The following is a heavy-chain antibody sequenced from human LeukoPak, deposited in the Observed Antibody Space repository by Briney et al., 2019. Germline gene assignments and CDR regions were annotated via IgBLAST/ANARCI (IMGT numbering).Heavy chain of an antibody. J-gene: IGHJ1*01. CDR2: IKTDGST. CDR3: ARAPSETGGYYPEYFRH. CDR1: GFTFSSYW. D-gene: IGHD3-22*01. V-gene: IGHV3-74*01. Sequence: GGSLRLSCAASGFTFSSYWMHWVRQAPGKGLVWVSRIKTDGSTNYADSVKGRFTISRDNAKNTVSLQMNSLRAEDTAVYYCARAPSETGGYYPEYFRHWGQGTLVTVSS.